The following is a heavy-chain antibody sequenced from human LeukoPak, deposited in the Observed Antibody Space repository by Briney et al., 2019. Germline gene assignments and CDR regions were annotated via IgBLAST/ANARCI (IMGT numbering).Heavy chain of an antibody. Sequence: ASVKVSCKAFGYTFTSNYMHWVRQAPGQGPEWMGVISPSGGSTTYAQKFQGRVTMTRNTSISTAYMELSSLRSEDTAVYYCARGRRSSSWYVATYYYYYMDVWGKGTTVTISS. CDR2: ISPSGGST. D-gene: IGHD6-13*01. V-gene: IGHV1-46*01. J-gene: IGHJ6*03. CDR3: ARGRRSSSWYVATYYYYYMDV. CDR1: GYTFTSNY.